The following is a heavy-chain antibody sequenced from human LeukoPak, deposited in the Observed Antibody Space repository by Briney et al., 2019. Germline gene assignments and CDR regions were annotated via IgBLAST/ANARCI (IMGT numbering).Heavy chain of an antibody. CDR2: IYYSGST. CDR3: ARVGHYYDSGSYYDARGTFDY. V-gene: IGHV4-61*01. J-gene: IGHJ4*02. Sequence: SETLSLTCTVSGGSISTSTYYWSWIRQPPGKGLEWIGYIYYSGSTNYNPSLKSRVTISVDTSNNQFSLKLSSVTAADTAVYYCARVGHYYDSGSYYDARGTFDYWGQGTLVTVSS. CDR1: GGSISTSTYY. D-gene: IGHD3-10*01.